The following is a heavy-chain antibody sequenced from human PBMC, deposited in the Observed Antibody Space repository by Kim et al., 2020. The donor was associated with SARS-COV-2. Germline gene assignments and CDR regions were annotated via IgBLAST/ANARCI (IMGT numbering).Heavy chain of an antibody. V-gene: IGHV3-21*01. Sequence: GGSLRLSCAASGFTFSSYSMNWVRQAPGKGLEWVSSISSRSSYIYYADSVKGRFTISRDNAKNSLYLQMNSLRAEDTAVYYCARDRSGWSDYWGQGTLFTVSS. J-gene: IGHJ4*02. CDR2: ISSRSSYI. D-gene: IGHD6-19*01. CDR1: GFTFSSYS. CDR3: ARDRSGWSDY.